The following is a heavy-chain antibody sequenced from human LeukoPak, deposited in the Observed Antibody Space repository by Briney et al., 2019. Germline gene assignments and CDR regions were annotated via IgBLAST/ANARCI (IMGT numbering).Heavy chain of an antibody. J-gene: IGHJ1*01. Sequence: SETLSLTCTVSGGSISRYYWSWIRQPPGKGLEWIGEINHSGSTNYNPSLKSRVTISVDTSKNQFSLKLSSVTAADTAVYYCARRSSWTNYEYFQHWGQGTLVTVSS. CDR1: GGSISRYY. V-gene: IGHV4-34*01. CDR2: INHSGST. D-gene: IGHD6-13*01. CDR3: ARRSSWTNYEYFQH.